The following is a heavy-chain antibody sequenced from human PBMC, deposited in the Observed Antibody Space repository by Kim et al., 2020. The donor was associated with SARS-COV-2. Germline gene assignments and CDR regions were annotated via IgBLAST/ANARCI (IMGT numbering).Heavy chain of an antibody. J-gene: IGHJ5*02. CDR3: ARPRYTALRGHWFDP. Sequence: GGSLRLSCAASGFTFSSYNMNWVRQAPGKGLEWVSYISSSSSTIYYADSVKGRFTISRDNAKNSLYLQMNSLRDEDTAVYYCARPRYTALRGHWFDPWGQGTLVTVSS. CDR2: ISSSSSTI. V-gene: IGHV3-48*02. CDR1: GFTFSSYN. D-gene: IGHD3-16*02.